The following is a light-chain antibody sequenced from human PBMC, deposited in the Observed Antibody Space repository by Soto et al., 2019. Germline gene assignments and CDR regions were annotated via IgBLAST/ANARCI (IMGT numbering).Light chain of an antibody. Sequence: QSALTQPASVSGSPGQSITISCTGISSDVGGYSFVSWYQQHPGKAPKLMIYDVSNRPSGVSNRFSGSKSGNTASLTISGLQAEDEADYYCSSYTSSSTLVVFGGGTKVTVL. CDR2: DVS. CDR3: SSYTSSSTLVV. V-gene: IGLV2-14*01. J-gene: IGLJ2*01. CDR1: SSDVGGYSF.